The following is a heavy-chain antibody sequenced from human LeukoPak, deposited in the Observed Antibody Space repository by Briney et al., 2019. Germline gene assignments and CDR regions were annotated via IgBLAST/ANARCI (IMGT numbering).Heavy chain of an antibody. V-gene: IGHV4-30-4*01. J-gene: IGHJ2*01. CDR2: IYYSGST. D-gene: IGHD3-3*01. CDR1: GGSINSGNYY. CDR3: ARGHYDFWSGYRPNWYFDL. Sequence: PSQTLSLTCTVSGGSINSGNYYWSWIRQPPGKGLEWIGYIYYSGSTYYNPSLKSRLTISIDTSKNQFSLKLSSVTAADTAVYYCARGHYDFWSGYRPNWYFDLWGRGTLVTVSS.